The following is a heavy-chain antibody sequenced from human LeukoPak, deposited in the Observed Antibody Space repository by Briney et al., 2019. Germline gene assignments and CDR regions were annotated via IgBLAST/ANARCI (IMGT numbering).Heavy chain of an antibody. Sequence: GASVKLSCKASGYTFASHGIIWVRQAPGQGLEWMGWININNGETNYAQNVRARVTMTTDTSTNTAYMELWSLRSDDTAIYYCARTIAAPFTHYFDYWGQGTLVTVAS. CDR2: ININNGET. CDR1: GYTFASHG. V-gene: IGHV1-18*01. D-gene: IGHD6-13*01. CDR3: ARTIAAPFTHYFDY. J-gene: IGHJ4*02.